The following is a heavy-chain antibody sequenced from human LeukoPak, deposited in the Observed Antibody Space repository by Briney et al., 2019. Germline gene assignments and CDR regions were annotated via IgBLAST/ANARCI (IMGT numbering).Heavy chain of an antibody. Sequence: SETLSLTCGVSGVSISSSNWWTWVRQPPGKGLEWIGEIQHSGSTNYNPSLKSRVTLSVDKSKNHFSLNLISVTAADTAVYYCARDRRYTASWYQDYDSGGTYPTFDYWGQGTLVTVSS. J-gene: IGHJ4*02. CDR2: IQHSGST. D-gene: IGHD3-22*01. CDR3: ARDRRYTASWYQDYDSGGTYPTFDY. CDR1: GVSISSSNW. V-gene: IGHV4-4*02.